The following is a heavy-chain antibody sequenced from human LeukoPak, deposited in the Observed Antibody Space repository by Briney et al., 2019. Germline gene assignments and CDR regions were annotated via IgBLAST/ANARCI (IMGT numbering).Heavy chain of an antibody. J-gene: IGHJ5*02. D-gene: IGHD3-16*01. Sequence: PGGSLRPSCAASGFTFSDYYMSWIRQAPGKGLEWVSYISSSGSTIYYADSVKGRFTISRDNAKNSLYLQMNSLRAEDTAVYYCARGRRGGYVNWFDPWGQGTLVTVSS. V-gene: IGHV3-11*01. CDR3: ARGRRGGYVNWFDP. CDR1: GFTFSDYY. CDR2: ISSSGSTI.